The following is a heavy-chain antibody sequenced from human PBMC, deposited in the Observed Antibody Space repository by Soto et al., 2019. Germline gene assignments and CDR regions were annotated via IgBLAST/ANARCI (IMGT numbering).Heavy chain of an antibody. CDR3: ARHPGYYDVLTGYSTYYFDS. CDR1: GGSISPYY. J-gene: IGHJ4*02. CDR2: IYYRGNT. D-gene: IGHD3-9*01. Sequence: PSETLSLTCTVSGGSISPYYWSWIRQSPGKGLEWIGYIYYRGNTDYNPSFKSRVTISVDTSKNQFSLRLSSVTAADTAVYYCARHPGYYDVLTGYSTYYFDSWGQGTLVTVSS. V-gene: IGHV4-59*08.